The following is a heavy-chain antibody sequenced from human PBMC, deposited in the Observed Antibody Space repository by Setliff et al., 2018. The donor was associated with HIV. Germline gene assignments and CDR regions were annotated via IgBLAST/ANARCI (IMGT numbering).Heavy chain of an antibody. CDR1: GYMFIAYG. CDR3: ARDDGGYNYAGAFDV. D-gene: IGHD3-16*01. V-gene: IGHV1-18*01. CDR2: IGPYNDGT. Sequence: ASVKVSCKTSGYMFIAYGMSWVRRAPGQGLEWMGWIGPYNDGTEYAQEFQGRVSLTIDTSASTAYVELRSLRSDDTAVYYCARDDGGYNYAGAFDVWGQGTMVTVS. J-gene: IGHJ3*01.